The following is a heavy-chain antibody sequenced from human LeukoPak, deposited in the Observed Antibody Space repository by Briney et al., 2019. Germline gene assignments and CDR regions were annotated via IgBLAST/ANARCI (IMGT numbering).Heavy chain of an antibody. D-gene: IGHD6-13*01. Sequence: GGSLRLSCAASGFTFSSYNMNWVRQAPGKGLEWVSSITSSSTYIYYADSVKGRFTISRDNARNSLYLQMNSLRVEDTAVYYCARGGPAAGRFDYWGQGTLVTVSS. J-gene: IGHJ4*02. V-gene: IGHV3-21*01. CDR2: ITSSSTYI. CDR3: ARGGPAAGRFDY. CDR1: GFTFSSYN.